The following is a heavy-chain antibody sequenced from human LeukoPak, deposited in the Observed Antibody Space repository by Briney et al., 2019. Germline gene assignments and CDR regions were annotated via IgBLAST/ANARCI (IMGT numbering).Heavy chain of an antibody. CDR3: AKETPNTGWFDP. Sequence: ASVKVSCKASGYTFTTYYVHLVRQAPGQGLEWMGVINPSGDGTNYPQRFQGRVTLTRDTSTSTVYMELTSLRSEDTAMYYCAKETPNTGWFDPWGQETLVTVSS. CDR1: GYTFTTYY. J-gene: IGHJ5*02. CDR2: INPSGDGT. D-gene: IGHD1-14*01. V-gene: IGHV1-46*01.